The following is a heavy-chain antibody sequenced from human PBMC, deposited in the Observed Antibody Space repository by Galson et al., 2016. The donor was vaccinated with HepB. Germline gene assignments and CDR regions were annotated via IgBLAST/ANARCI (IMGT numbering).Heavy chain of an antibody. Sequence: SETLSLTCTLSGGSNSRFYWSWVRQSPEKGLEWIGDINYSGTTNYNPSLKSRVTISVDMSKSQFSLKLNSVTAADTAVYYCAGQMTALMSIDYWGQGTLVTVSS. D-gene: IGHD2-21*02. J-gene: IGHJ4*02. CDR2: INYSGTT. CDR3: AGQMTALMSIDY. V-gene: IGHV4-59*01. CDR1: GGSNSRFY.